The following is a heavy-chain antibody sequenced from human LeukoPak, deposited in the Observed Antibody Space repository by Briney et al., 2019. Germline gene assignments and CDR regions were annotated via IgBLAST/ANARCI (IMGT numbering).Heavy chain of an antibody. CDR3: AKDLYGSGSYGIDY. CDR2: ISYDGSNK. D-gene: IGHD3-10*01. J-gene: IGHJ4*02. V-gene: IGHV3-30*18. CDR1: GFTFSSYG. Sequence: GGSLRLSCAASGFTFSSYGMHWVRQAPGKGLEWVAVISYDGSNKYYADSVKGRFTISRDNSKNTLYLQMNSLRAEDTAVYHCAKDLYGSGSYGIDYWGQGTLVTVSS.